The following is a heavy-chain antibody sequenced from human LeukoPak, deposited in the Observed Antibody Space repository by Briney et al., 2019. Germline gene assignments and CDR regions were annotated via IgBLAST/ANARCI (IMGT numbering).Heavy chain of an antibody. V-gene: IGHV4-59*08. CDR1: GDSISSYY. J-gene: IGHJ4*02. CDR2: IYYSGNT. Sequence: SETLSLTCTVSGDSISSYYWSWIRQPPGKGLEWIGYIYYSGNTNSNPSLKSRVTISLDTSKNQFSLRLSSVTAADTAVYYRARRVAVKPRYYFDYWGQGTLVTVSS. CDR3: ARRVAVKPRYYFDY. D-gene: IGHD4-17*01.